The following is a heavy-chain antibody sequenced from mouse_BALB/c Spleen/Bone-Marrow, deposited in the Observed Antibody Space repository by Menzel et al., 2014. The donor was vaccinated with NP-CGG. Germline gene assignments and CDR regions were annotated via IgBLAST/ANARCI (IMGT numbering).Heavy chain of an antibody. CDR2: IDPYYGGI. CDR3: ARSIEYRPLTY. V-gene: IGHV1-39*01. D-gene: IGHD2-14*01. J-gene: IGHJ3*01. Sequence: SGPELEKPGASVKISCKASGYSFTGYNMNWVKRSNGKSLEWIGNIDPYYGGISYNQKFKDKATLTVDKSSSTAYMQLKSLTSEDSAVYYCARSIEYRPLTYWGQGTLVTVSA. CDR1: GYSFTGYN.